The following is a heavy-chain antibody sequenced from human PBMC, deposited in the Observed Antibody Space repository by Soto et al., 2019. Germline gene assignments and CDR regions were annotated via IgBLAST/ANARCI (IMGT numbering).Heavy chain of an antibody. CDR1: GYTFTSYA. V-gene: IGHV1-3*05. D-gene: IGHD2-21*01. CDR3: ARGGEPIVY. CDR2: INAGNGNT. Sequence: QVQVVQSGAEEKKPGASVKVSCKASGYTFTSYAMHWVRQAPGQRLEWMGWINAGNGNTKHSQKFQGRVTITRDTSASTAYMELSSLRPEDTAVYYCARGGEPIVYWGQGTLVTVSS. J-gene: IGHJ4*02.